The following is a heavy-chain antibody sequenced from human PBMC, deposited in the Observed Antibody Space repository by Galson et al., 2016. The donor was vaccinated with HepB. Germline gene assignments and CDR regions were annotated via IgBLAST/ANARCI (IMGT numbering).Heavy chain of an antibody. J-gene: IGHJ4*02. CDR1: GFAFNIYA. D-gene: IGHD4-23*01. V-gene: IGHV3-23*01. CDR3: AKGDLVDTSVVLCPLFDY. Sequence: SLRLSCAASGFAFNIYAMSWVRQAPGKGLEWVSTVSNSGSSSNYADSVKGRFIISRDNSKNTLYLDLNNVRADDTAVYYCAKGDLVDTSVVLCPLFDYWGQGILVTVSS. CDR2: VSNSGSSS.